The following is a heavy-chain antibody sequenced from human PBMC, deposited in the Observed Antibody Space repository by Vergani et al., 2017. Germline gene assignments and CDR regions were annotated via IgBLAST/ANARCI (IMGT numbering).Heavy chain of an antibody. CDR3: ARNGGEYDKDALDV. D-gene: IGHD2-21*01. Sequence: QVRLQESGPGLVKPSETLSLTCTVSGGSFSTGGQSWTWLRQSAGKGLEWIGRIYTSGATNYNPSLRSRAIMSVDASKKPFSLKLTSVTAADTAVYYCARNGGEYDKDALDVWGQGTKVTVTS. CDR1: GGSFSTGGQS. CDR2: IYTSGAT. J-gene: IGHJ3*01. V-gene: IGHV4-61*02.